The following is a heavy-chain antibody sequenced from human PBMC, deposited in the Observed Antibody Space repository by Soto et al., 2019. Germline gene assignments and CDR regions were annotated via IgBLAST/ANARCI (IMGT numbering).Heavy chain of an antibody. CDR3: ASGPLEPLLDL. D-gene: IGHD1-1*01. CDR1: GFTFNTYG. CDR2: VWYDGSNK. Sequence: GGSLRLSCAASGFTFNTYGMHWVRQAPGTGLEWVAVVWYDGSNKYYADFVKGRFTISRDNSKNTVYLQMKSLRAEDTAVYHCASGPLEPLLDLWGQGTLVTVSS. J-gene: IGHJ4*02. V-gene: IGHV3-33*03.